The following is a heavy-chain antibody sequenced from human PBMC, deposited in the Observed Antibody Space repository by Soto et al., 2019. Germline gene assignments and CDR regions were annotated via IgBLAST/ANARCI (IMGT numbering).Heavy chain of an antibody. Sequence: WETLSLTCTVSCGSISRYYWRWIRQPAGKGLEWIGRIYTSGSTNYNPSLKSRVTMSVDTSKNQFSLKLSSVTAADTAVYYCARFNYGSGSPPLERWFAPWGQGTLVTGSS. D-gene: IGHD3-10*01. CDR3: ARFNYGSGSPPLERWFAP. V-gene: IGHV4-4*07. J-gene: IGHJ5*02. CDR2: IYTSGST. CDR1: CGSISRYY.